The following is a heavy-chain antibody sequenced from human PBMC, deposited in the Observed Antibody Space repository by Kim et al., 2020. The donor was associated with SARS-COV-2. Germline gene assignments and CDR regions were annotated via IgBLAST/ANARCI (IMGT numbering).Heavy chain of an antibody. J-gene: IGHJ6*01. Sequence: SETLSLTCTVSGGSISSYYWSWIRQPPGKGLEWIGYIYYSGSTNYNPSLKSRVTISVDTSKNQFSLKLSSVTAADTAVYYCARGGSSSSLVGDYYYYYG. V-gene: IGHV4-59*13. CDR2: IYYSGST. CDR3: ARGGSSSSLVGDYYYYYG. D-gene: IGHD6-6*01. CDR1: GGSISSYY.